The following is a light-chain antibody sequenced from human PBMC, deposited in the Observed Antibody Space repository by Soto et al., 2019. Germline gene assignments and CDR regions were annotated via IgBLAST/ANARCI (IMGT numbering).Light chain of an antibody. CDR3: KHALQAPRT. Sequence: DIVMTQSPLSLPVTPGEPASISCRSSQSLRHSNGYNYFNWYLQKPGESPQLLIYLASKRASGIPDRFSVSRSGTDFTLKISRVEAEDVGFYDCKHALQAPRTFGQGTQVEVK. J-gene: IGKJ1*01. CDR2: LAS. V-gene: IGKV2-28*01. CDR1: QSLRHSNGYNY.